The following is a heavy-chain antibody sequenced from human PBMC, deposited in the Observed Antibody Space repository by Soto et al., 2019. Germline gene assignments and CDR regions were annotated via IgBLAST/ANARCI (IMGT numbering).Heavy chain of an antibody. CDR3: ARCIGRYSSSWYYYCYMDG. CDR1: GGSISSYY. V-gene: IGHV4-59*01. CDR2: IYYSGST. Sequence: SETLSLTCTVSGGSISSYYWSWIRQPPGKGLEWIGYIYYSGSTNYNPSLKSRVTISVDTSKNQFSLKLSSVTSADTAVYYFARCIGRYSSSWYYYCYMDGWGKGTTVTVSS. J-gene: IGHJ6*03. D-gene: IGHD6-13*01.